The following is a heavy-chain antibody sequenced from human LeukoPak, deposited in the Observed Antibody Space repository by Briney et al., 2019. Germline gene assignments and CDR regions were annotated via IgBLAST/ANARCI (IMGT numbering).Heavy chain of an antibody. Sequence: SETLSLTCAVYGGSFSGYYWSWIRQPPGKGLEWIGSIYYSGSTYYNPSLKSRVTISVDTSKNQFSLKLSSVTAADTAVYYCARDVTMVRGAIYWGQGTLVTVSS. V-gene: IGHV4-34*01. D-gene: IGHD3-10*01. CDR2: IYYSGST. J-gene: IGHJ4*02. CDR3: ARDVTMVRGAIY. CDR1: GGSFSGYY.